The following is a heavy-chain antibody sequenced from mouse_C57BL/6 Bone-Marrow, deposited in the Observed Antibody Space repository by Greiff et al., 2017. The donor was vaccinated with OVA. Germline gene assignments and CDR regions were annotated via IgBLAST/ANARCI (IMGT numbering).Heavy chain of an antibody. D-gene: IGHD2-1*01. J-gene: IGHJ4*01. Sequence: EVQLQQSGAELVKPGASVKLSCTASGFNIKDYYMHWVKQRTEQGLEWIGRIDPEDGETKYDPKFQGKATITADTSSNTAYLQLSSLTSEDTAVYYCARYGNYCYYAMDYWGQGTSVTVSS. CDR3: ARYGNYCYYAMDY. CDR1: GFNIKDYY. V-gene: IGHV14-2*01. CDR2: IDPEDGET.